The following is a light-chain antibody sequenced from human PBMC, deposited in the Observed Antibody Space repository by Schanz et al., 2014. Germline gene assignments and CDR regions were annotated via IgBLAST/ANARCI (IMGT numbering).Light chain of an antibody. CDR3: QQYNTWPPFT. CDR1: QSVSSY. CDR2: GAS. Sequence: EIVLTQSPATLSLSPGERATLSCRASQSVSSYLAWYQQKPGQAPRLLIYGASTRATGIPARFSGSGSGTEFTLTISSLQSEDFAVYYCQQYNTWPPFTFGPGTKVGFK. V-gene: IGKV3-15*01. J-gene: IGKJ3*01.